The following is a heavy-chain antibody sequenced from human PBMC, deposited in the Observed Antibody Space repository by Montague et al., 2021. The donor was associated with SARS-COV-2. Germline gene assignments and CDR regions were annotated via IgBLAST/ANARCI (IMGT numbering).Heavy chain of an antibody. CDR3: ARVRYYGLGTSLGTDV. J-gene: IGHJ6*02. D-gene: IGHD3-10*01. CDR1: GGSFSGYY. Sequence: SETLSLTCAVYGGSFSGYYWSWIRQPPGKGLEWIGEINHSGSANYNPSLKSRVTISVDTSKNQFSMKLSSVTAADTAVYYCARVRYYGLGTSLGTDVWGQGTTVTVSS. V-gene: IGHV4-34*01. CDR2: INHSGSA.